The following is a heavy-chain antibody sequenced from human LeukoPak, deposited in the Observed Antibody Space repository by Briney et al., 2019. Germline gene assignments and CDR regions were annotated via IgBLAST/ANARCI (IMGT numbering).Heavy chain of an antibody. Sequence: GGSLRLSCAASGFTFSSYGMPWVRQAPGKGLEWVAVIWYDGSNKYYADSVKGRFTISRDNSKNTLYLQMNSLRAEDTAVYYCARDYGDMLDYYYGMDVWGQGTTVTVSS. D-gene: IGHD4-17*01. J-gene: IGHJ6*02. CDR1: GFTFSSYG. CDR2: IWYDGSNK. CDR3: ARDYGDMLDYYYGMDV. V-gene: IGHV3-33*01.